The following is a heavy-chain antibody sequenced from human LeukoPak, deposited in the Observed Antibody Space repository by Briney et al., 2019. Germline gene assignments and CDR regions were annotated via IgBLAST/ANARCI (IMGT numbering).Heavy chain of an antibody. Sequence: ASVKVSCKASGGTFSSYAISWVRQAPGQGLEWMGGIIPIFGTANYAQKFQGRVTITADESTSTAYMELSSRRSEDTAVYYCARMWDYYDSSGLGGWGQGTLVTVSS. CDR2: IIPIFGTA. CDR1: GGTFSSYA. CDR3: ARMWDYYDSSGLGG. J-gene: IGHJ4*02. D-gene: IGHD3-22*01. V-gene: IGHV1-69*13.